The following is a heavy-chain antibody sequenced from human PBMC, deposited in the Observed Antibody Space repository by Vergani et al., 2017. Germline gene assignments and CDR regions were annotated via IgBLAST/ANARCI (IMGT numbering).Heavy chain of an antibody. J-gene: IGHJ5*02. Sequence: QVQLVESGGGVVQPGRSLRLSCAASGFTFSSYGMHWVRQAPGKGLEWVAVIWYDGSNKYYADSVKGRFTISRDNSKNTLYLQMNSLRAEDTAVYYCAREAVPLYNWFDPWGQGTLVTVSS. CDR1: GFTFSSYG. D-gene: IGHD6-19*01. CDR3: AREAVPLYNWFDP. CDR2: IWYDGSNK. V-gene: IGHV3-33*01.